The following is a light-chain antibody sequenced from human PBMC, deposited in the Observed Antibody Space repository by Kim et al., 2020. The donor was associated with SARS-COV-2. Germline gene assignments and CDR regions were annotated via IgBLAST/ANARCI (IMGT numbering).Light chain of an antibody. CDR2: QAS. CDR1: QSTSNW. CDR3: QQYSSSST. V-gene: IGKV1-5*03. J-gene: IGKJ4*01. Sequence: DIQMTQSPATLSASVGDRVTITCRASQSTSNWVAWYQQKPEQAPRLLVYQASILQSGVPSRFSGSGFGTEFTLTISSLQPDDFATYYCQQYSSSSTFGRGTKLEIK.